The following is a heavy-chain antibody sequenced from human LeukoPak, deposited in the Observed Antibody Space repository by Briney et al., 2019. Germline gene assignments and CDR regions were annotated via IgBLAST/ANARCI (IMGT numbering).Heavy chain of an antibody. CDR2: ISWNSGSI. V-gene: IGHV3-9*03. D-gene: IGHD3-10*01. CDR3: AKAPYYYGSGSPSYFDY. Sequence: PGRSLRLSCAASGFTFDDYAMHWVRQAPGKGLEWVSGISWNSGSIGYADSVKGRFTISRDNAKNSLYLQMNSLRAEDMALYYCAKAPYYYGSGSPSYFDYWGQRTLVTVSS. J-gene: IGHJ4*02. CDR1: GFTFDDYA.